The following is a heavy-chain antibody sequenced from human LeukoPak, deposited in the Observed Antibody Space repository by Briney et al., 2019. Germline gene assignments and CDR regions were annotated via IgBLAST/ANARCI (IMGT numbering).Heavy chain of an antibody. J-gene: IGHJ3*02. CDR3: SRDGSGSDWSAFDI. D-gene: IGHD1-1*01. Sequence: PGGSLRLSCAASGFIFSDYIMDWVRQAPGKGLEWVGRVRKKDKSYTTKYAPSVEGRFTISRDDSQNSLYLQMNSLRTEDTAVYYCSRDGSGSDWSAFDIWGQGTMVIVSS. V-gene: IGHV3-72*01. CDR2: VRKKDKSYTT. CDR1: GFIFSDYI.